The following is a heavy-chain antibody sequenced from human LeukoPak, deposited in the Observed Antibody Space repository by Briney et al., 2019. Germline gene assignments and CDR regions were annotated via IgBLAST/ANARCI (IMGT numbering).Heavy chain of an antibody. CDR1: GFTFSSYG. Sequence: GGSLRLSCAASGFTFSSYGMHWVRQAPGKGLEWVAVISYDGSNKYYADSVKGRFTISRDNSKNTLYLQMNSLRAEDTAVYYCAKQGSIAAAGRFTPLDYWGQGTLVTVSS. CDR3: AKQGSIAAAGRFTPLDY. J-gene: IGHJ4*02. V-gene: IGHV3-30*18. CDR2: ISYDGSNK. D-gene: IGHD6-13*01.